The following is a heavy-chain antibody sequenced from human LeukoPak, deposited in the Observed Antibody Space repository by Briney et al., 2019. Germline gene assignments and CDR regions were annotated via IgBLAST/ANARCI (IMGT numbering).Heavy chain of an antibody. CDR3: ARHLLGYIDGSAPYYFEY. J-gene: IGHJ4*02. CDR2: IYYTGST. V-gene: IGHV4-59*08. CDR1: GGSISGYH. Sequence: KPSETLSLTCNVSGGSISGYHWSWIRQPPGKGLEWIGYIYYTGSTSYNPSLKSRVTISLDKSKNQFSLKLTSVTAADTAVYYCARHLLGYIDGSAPYYFEYWGQGVLVAVSS. D-gene: IGHD5-18*01.